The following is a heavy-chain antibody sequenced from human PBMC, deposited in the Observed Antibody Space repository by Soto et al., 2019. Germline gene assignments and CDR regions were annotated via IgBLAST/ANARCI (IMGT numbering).Heavy chain of an antibody. Sequence: SETLSLTCAVYGGSFSGYYWSWIRQPPGKGLEWIGEINHSGSTNYNPSPKSRVTISVDTSKNQFSLKLSSVTAADTAVYYCARGPAAIFGDAFDIWGQGTMVTVSS. V-gene: IGHV4-34*01. CDR1: GGSFSGYY. J-gene: IGHJ3*02. D-gene: IGHD3-10*02. CDR3: ARGPAAIFGDAFDI. CDR2: INHSGST.